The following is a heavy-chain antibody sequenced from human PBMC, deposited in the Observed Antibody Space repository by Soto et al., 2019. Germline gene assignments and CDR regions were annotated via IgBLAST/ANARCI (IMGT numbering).Heavy chain of an antibody. CDR1: GGSFSGYY. J-gene: IGHJ4*02. CDR3: ARGVFHFWSGYSEFPLDY. CDR2: INHSGST. Sequence: QVQLQQWGAGLLKPSETLSLTCAVYGGSFSGYYWSWIRQPPGKGLEWIGEINHSGSTNYNPSLKSRVTISVDTSKNQFSLKLSSVTAADTAVYYCARGVFHFWSGYSEFPLDYWGQGTLVTVSS. D-gene: IGHD3-3*02. V-gene: IGHV4-34*01.